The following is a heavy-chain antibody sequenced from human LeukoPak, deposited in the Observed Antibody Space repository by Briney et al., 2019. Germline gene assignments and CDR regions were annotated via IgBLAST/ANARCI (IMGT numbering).Heavy chain of an antibody. V-gene: IGHV4-38-2*02. CDR3: AREHYYDSSGYFFGGPVVYFDY. CDR1: GGSISSYY. CDR2: IYHSGST. D-gene: IGHD3-22*01. Sequence: SETLSLTCTVSGGSISSYYWSWIRQPPGKGLEWIGSIYHSGSTYYNPSLKSRVTISVDTSKNQFSLKLSSVTAADTAVYYCAREHYYDSSGYFFGGPVVYFDYWGQGTLVTVSS. J-gene: IGHJ4*02.